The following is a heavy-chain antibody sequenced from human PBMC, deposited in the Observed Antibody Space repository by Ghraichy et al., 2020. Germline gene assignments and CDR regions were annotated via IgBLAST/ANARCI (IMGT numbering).Heavy chain of an antibody. CDR1: GGSFSGYY. V-gene: IGHV4-34*01. CDR2: INHSGST. J-gene: IGHJ4*02. CDR3: ARGHSDYDFWSGHRPAD. D-gene: IGHD3-3*01. Sequence: SETLSLTCAVYGGSFSGYYWSWIRQPPGKGLEWIGEINHSGSTNYNPSLKSRVTISVDTSKNQFSLKLSSVTAADTAVYYCARGHSDYDFWSGHRPADWGQGTLVTVSS.